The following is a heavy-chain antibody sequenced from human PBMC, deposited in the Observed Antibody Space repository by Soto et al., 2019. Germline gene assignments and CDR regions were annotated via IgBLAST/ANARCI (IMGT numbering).Heavy chain of an antibody. CDR1: GFSVSSSH. D-gene: IGHD3-10*01. V-gene: IGHV3-53*01. J-gene: IGHJ5*02. CDR3: ARVGPYDSGSYMLRYNWFDP. Sequence: EVQLVDSGGGLVQPGGSLRLSCAAAGFSVSSSHMNWVRQAPGKGLEWISVIYSGGATYYAVSVNGRFTMSRDKSKNTVYLQRNSLRAEATAVYYCARVGPYDSGSYMLRYNWFDPWGQGTLVTVSS. CDR2: IYSGGAT.